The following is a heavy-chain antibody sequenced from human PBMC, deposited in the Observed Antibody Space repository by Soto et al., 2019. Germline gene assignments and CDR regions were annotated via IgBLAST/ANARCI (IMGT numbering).Heavy chain of an antibody. CDR3: AKGTYNYGDYIYDY. D-gene: IGHD4-17*01. J-gene: IGHJ4*02. Sequence: GGSLRLSCAASGFTFSSYAMSWVRQAPGKGLEWVSAISGSGGSTYYADSVKGRFTISRDNSKNTLYLQMNSLRAEDTAVYYCAKGTYNYGDYIYDYWGQGTLVTVSS. CDR2: ISGSGGST. V-gene: IGHV3-23*01. CDR1: GFTFSSYA.